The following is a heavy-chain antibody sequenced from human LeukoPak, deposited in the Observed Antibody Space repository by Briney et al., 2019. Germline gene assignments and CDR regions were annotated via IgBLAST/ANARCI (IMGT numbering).Heavy chain of an antibody. D-gene: IGHD1-26*01. CDR3: ARETGATYGMDV. CDR2: IYYSGST. CDR1: GDSINNNNYY. J-gene: IGHJ6*02. V-gene: IGHV4-39*07. Sequence: PSETLSLTCTVSGDSINNNNYYWGWVRQPSGKGLEWIGSIYYSGSTYYNPSLKSRVTISVDTSKNQFSLKLSSVTAADTAVYYCARETGATYGMDVWGQGTTVTVSS.